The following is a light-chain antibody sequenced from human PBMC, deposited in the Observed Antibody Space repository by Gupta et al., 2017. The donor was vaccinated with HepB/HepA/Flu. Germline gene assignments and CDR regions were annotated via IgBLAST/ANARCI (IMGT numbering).Light chain of an antibody. V-gene: IGKV3-15*01. Sequence: EIVLTQSPATLSVSPGERATLSCRASQSVSSNLAWYQQIPGPAPRLLIYGASTRATGIPARFSGSGSGTEFTLTISSLQSEDFAVYYCQQYNTWPPALTFGGGTKVEIK. CDR3: QQYNTWPPALT. CDR1: QSVSSN. J-gene: IGKJ4*01. CDR2: GAS.